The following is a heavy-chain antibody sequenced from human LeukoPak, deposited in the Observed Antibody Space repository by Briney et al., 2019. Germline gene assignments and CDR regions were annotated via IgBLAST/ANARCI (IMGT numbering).Heavy chain of an antibody. J-gene: IGHJ4*02. CDR2: ISGIGGST. V-gene: IGHV3-23*01. CDR3: AKDWARHY. D-gene: IGHD3-16*01. CDR1: GCTFSSYA. Sequence: PGGSLRLSCAASGCTFSSYAMSGVRQAPGKGLEWVSAISGIGGSTYYADSVKGRFTISRDNSKNTLYLQMTSVRAEDTAVYYCAKDWARHYWGQGTLVTVSS.